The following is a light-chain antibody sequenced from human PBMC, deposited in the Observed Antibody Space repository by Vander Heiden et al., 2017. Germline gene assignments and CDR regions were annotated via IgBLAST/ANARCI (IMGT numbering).Light chain of an antibody. CDR3: QQLNSYPPWT. V-gene: IGKV1-9*01. CDR1: QGISSY. CDR2: AAS. Sequence: SPFFLSASVGDRVTITCRASQGISSYLAWYQQKPGKAPKLLIYAASTLQSGVPSRFSGSGSGTEFTLTISSLQPEDFATYYCQQLNSYPPWTFGQGTKVEIK. J-gene: IGKJ1*01.